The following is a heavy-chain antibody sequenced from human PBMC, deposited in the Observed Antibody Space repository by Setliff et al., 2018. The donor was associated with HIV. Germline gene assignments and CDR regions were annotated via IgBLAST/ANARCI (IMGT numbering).Heavy chain of an antibody. V-gene: IGHV4-4*07. D-gene: IGHD1-1*01. J-gene: IGHJ5*02. CDR2: IYSGGST. Sequence: PSETLSLTCNVSGDSISGYFWSWIRQPAGKGLEWVGRIYSGGSTNYNPSLKSRVTLSIDKSKNQVSLKLTSVTAADTAVYHCARETQTTGQRWFDPWGQGILVTVSS. CDR1: GDSISGYF. CDR3: ARETQTTGQRWFDP.